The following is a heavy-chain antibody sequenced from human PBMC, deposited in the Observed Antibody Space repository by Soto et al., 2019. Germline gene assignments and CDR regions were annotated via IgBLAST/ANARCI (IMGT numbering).Heavy chain of an antibody. CDR2: ISGSGGST. CDR3: AKTGADIVVVPAAYFDY. Sequence: GGSLRLSCAASGFTFSSYAMSWVRQAPGKGLEWVSAISGSGGSTYYADSVKGRFTISRDNSKNTLYLQMNSLRAEDTAVYYCAKTGADIVVVPAAYFDYWGQGTLVTVSS. V-gene: IGHV3-23*01. D-gene: IGHD2-2*01. J-gene: IGHJ4*02. CDR1: GFTFSSYA.